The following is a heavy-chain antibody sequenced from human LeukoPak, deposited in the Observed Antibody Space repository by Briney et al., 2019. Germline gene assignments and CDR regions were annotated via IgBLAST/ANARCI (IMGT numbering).Heavy chain of an antibody. V-gene: IGHV4-31*03. CDR1: GGSISSGGYY. CDR3: ARERYYDSSGYSA. Sequence: SETLSLTCTVSGGSISSGGYYWSWIHQHPGKGLEWIGYIYYSGSTYYNPSLKSRVTISVDTSKNQFSLKLSSVTAADTAVYYCARERYYDSSGYSAWGQGTLVTVSS. D-gene: IGHD3-22*01. CDR2: IYYSGST. J-gene: IGHJ4*02.